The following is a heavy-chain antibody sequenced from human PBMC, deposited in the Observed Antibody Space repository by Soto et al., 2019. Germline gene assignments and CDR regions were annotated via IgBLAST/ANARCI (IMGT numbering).Heavy chain of an antibody. D-gene: IGHD5-12*01. CDR1: GGTFSSYA. J-gene: IGHJ4*02. Sequence: GASVKVSCKASGGTFSSYAISWVRQAPGQGLEWMGGIIPIFGTANYAQKFQGRVTITADESTSTAYMELSSLRSEDTAVYYCARLSSDRYSGYSSQRPDYWGQRTPVTVSS. V-gene: IGHV1-69*13. CDR3: ARLSSDRYSGYSSQRPDY. CDR2: IIPIFGTA.